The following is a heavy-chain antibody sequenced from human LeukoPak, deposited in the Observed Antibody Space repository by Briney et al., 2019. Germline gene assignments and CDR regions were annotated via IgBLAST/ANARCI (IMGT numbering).Heavy chain of an antibody. Sequence: GGSLGLSCAASGFTFSSYSMNWVRQAPGKGLEYVSAISADGRSTYYADSVKGRFTISRDNSKNTLYLHMSSLRAEDTAVYYCVSVPSDYWGQGTLVTVSS. CDR1: GFTFSSYS. V-gene: IGHV3-64D*06. J-gene: IGHJ4*02. CDR2: ISADGRST. CDR3: VSVPSDY.